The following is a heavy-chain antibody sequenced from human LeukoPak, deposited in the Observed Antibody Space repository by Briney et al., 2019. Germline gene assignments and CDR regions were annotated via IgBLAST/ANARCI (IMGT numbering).Heavy chain of an antibody. Sequence: PGGSLRLSCAASGFTLSSYAMSWVRQAPGKGLEWVSAISGSGGSTYYADSVKGRFTISRDNSKNTLYLQMNSLRAEDTAVYYCAKDGGYDFWSGYYMDYWGQGTLVTVSS. D-gene: IGHD3-3*01. CDR2: ISGSGGST. CDR1: GFTLSSYA. CDR3: AKDGGYDFWSGYYMDY. V-gene: IGHV3-23*01. J-gene: IGHJ4*02.